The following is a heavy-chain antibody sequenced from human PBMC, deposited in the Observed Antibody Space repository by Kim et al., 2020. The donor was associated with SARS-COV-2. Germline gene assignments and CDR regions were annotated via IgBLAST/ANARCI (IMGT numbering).Heavy chain of an antibody. Sequence: GGSLRLSCAASGFTFSSYEMNWVRQAPGKGLEWVSYISSSGSTIYYADSVKGRFTISRDNAKNSLYLQMNSLRAEDTAVYYCARSIAAAGRSFDYWGQGTLVTVSS. CDR2: ISSSGSTI. CDR3: ARSIAAAGRSFDY. V-gene: IGHV3-48*03. CDR1: GFTFSSYE. J-gene: IGHJ4*02. D-gene: IGHD6-13*01.